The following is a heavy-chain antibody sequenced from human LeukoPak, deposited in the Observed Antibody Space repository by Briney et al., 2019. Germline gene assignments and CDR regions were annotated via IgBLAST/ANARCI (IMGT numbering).Heavy chain of an antibody. Sequence: ASVKVSCKASGYNFTSYAMHWVRQAPGQRLEWMGWINAGNGNTKYSQKFQGRVTITRDTSASTAYMELSSLRSEDTAVYYCARALPPYDILTGYPFDYWGQGTLVTVSS. V-gene: IGHV1-3*01. J-gene: IGHJ4*02. CDR1: GYNFTSYA. CDR2: INAGNGNT. CDR3: ARALPPYDILTGYPFDY. D-gene: IGHD3-9*01.